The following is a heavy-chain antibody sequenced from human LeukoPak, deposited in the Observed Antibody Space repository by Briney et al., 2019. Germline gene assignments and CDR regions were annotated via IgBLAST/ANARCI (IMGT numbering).Heavy chain of an antibody. J-gene: IGHJ4*02. D-gene: IGHD5-24*01. CDR2: ISPIFGTA. V-gene: IGHV1-69*13. Sequence: SVKVCCKASGSTFGSYAISCVRQAPGQWLEWMGGISPIFGTANYAQKFQGRVTITADESTSTAYMELSSLRSEDTAVYYCARSPVRWLQFTRYYFDYWGQGTLVTVSS. CDR1: GSTFGSYA. CDR3: ARSPVRWLQFTRYYFDY.